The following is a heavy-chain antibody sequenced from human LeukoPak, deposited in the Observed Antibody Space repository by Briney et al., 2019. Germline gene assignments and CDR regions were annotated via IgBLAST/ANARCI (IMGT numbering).Heavy chain of an antibody. J-gene: IGHJ3*02. CDR1: GYTFTGYY. Sequence: GASVKVSCKASGYTFTGYYMHWVRQAPGQGLEWMGRIIPILGIANYAQKFQGRVTITADKSTSTAYMELSSLRSEDTAVYYCARDKEGDAFDIWGQGTMVTVSS. CDR2: IIPILGIA. CDR3: ARDKEGDAFDI. V-gene: IGHV1-69*04.